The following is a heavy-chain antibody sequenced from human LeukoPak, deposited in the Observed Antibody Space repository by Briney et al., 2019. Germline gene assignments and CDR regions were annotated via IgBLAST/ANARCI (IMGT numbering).Heavy chain of an antibody. CDR2: ISYDGSNE. Sequence: GGSLRLSCAASGFPFNSYGMHWVRQAPGEGLEWVAVISYDGSNEYYADSVKGRFTISRDNSKNTMDLQMNSLRAEDTAVYYCAKDSTFSGLSRSGSYSYFDYWGQGTLVPVSS. CDR3: AKDSTFSGLSRSGSYSYFDY. CDR1: GFPFNSYG. V-gene: IGHV3-30*18. D-gene: IGHD1-26*01. J-gene: IGHJ4*02.